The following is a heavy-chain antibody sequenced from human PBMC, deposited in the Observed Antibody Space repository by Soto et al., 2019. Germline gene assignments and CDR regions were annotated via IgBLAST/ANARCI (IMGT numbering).Heavy chain of an antibody. CDR3: ARVAY. CDR2: ISSASSET. V-gene: IGHV3-21*01. J-gene: IGHJ4*02. Sequence: GRCXRLSCEASGFPFRRVSMNWVRQVPGKGLEWVASISSASSETWYADSVKGRFIISRDNAQNSLFLQMNTLRPEDSAIYYCARVAYWGPGTQVTVSS. CDR1: GFPFRRVS.